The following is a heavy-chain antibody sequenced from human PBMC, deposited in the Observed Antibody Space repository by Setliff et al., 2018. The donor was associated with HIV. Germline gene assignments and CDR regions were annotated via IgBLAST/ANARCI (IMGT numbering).Heavy chain of an antibody. J-gene: IGHJ2*01. V-gene: IGHV4-31*03. D-gene: IGHD5-18*01. CDR2: ISHSGGT. CDR1: GGSISRGGYY. CDR3: ARDGLRGYSYGIGWHIEV. Sequence: PSETLSLTCTVSGGSISRGGYYWNWIRQLPGQGLEWMGYISHSGGTYYNPSLEGRVSLSVDTSKNQFSLHLSSVTAAATAVYFCARDGLRGYSYGIGWHIEVWGRGTLVTAPQ.